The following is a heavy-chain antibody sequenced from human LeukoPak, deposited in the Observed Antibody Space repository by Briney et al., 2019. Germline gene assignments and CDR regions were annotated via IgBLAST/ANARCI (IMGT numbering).Heavy chain of an antibody. CDR3: ARGGGRGCFDP. V-gene: IGHV3-74*01. CDR1: GLPLCNYW. CDR2: VNYDGSGSGT. Sequence: QPGGSLNLPCEAPGLPLCNYWMPWVRQAPGKGLVWASRVNYDGSGSGTVYADSVEGRFTISRDNAKNTLYLQMNSLRAEDTALYYCARGGGRGCFDPWGQGTLVTVSS. J-gene: IGHJ5*02. D-gene: IGHD3-16*01.